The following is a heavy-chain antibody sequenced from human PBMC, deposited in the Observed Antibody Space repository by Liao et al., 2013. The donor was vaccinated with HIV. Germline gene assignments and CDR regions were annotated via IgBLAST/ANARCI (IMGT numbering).Heavy chain of an antibody. Sequence: QVQLQESGPGLVKPSQTLSLTCNVSGASISSGDYYWAWIRQPPGKGLEWIGYIYYSGSTSYNPSLKSRVTISLDTSENQFSLRLSSVTAADTAIYYCVREKRVXADYYFEIWGQGTLVTVSS. CDR2: IYYSGST. D-gene: IGHD2-21*02. CDR3: VREKRVXADYYFEI. CDR1: GASISSGDYY. J-gene: IGHJ4*02. V-gene: IGHV4-30-4*08.